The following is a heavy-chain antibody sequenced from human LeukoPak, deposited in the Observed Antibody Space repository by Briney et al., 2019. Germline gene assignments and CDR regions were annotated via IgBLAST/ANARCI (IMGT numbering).Heavy chain of an antibody. D-gene: IGHD2-2*01. J-gene: IGHJ3*02. CDR2: IYYRGST. CDR1: RGSITSGGYS. V-gene: IGHV4-31*03. Sequence: SETLSLTCTVSRGSITSGGYSWSWIRQHPGKGLEWIWYIYYRGSTYYNPSLKSRVTISVYTSKNQFSLKLSSVTAADAAVYYCASNNDSKYCSSTNCHGDAFDIWGQGTMVTVSS. CDR3: ASNNDSKYCSSTNCHGDAFDI.